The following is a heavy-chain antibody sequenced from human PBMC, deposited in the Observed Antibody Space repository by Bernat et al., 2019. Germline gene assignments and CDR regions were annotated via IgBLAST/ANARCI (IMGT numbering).Heavy chain of an antibody. CDR1: GGSISSSSYY. J-gene: IGHJ4*02. CDR2: IYYIGST. D-gene: IGHD2-21*02. CDR3: ARHGVVSAMSGVFDY. V-gene: IGHV4-39*01. Sequence: QLQLQESGPGLVKPSETLSLTCTVSGGSISSSSYYWGWIGHPPGKGLEGIGSIYYIGSTYYNPSLKSRVTISVDTSQIQFSLKLSSVTAADTAVYYCARHGVVSAMSGVFDYWGQGTLVTVSS.